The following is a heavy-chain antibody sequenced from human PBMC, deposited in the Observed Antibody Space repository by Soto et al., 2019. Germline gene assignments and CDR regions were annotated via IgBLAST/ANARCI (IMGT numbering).Heavy chain of an antibody. CDR2: ISGSGGST. J-gene: IGHJ5*02. CDR1: GFTFSGYA. D-gene: IGHD2-15*01. CDR3: TTDLWRIAVVVGSTGYFNP. Sequence: RGSLRLSCAASGFTFSGYAMSWVRQAPGKGLEWVSAISGSGGSTYYADSVKGRFTISRDNSKNTLYLQMNSLKTEDTAVYYCTTDLWRIAVVVGSTGYFNPWGQGTPVTVS. V-gene: IGHV3-23*01.